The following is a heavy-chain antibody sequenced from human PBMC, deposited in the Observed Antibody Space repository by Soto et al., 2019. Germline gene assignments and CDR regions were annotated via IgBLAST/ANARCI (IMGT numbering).Heavy chain of an antibody. Sequence: ESGGGVVQPGRSLRLSCAASGFTFSSYGMHWVRQAPGKGLEWVAVIWYDGSNKYYADSVKGRFTISRDNSKNTLYLQMNSLRAEDTAVYYCARDGGYCSGGSCYGIDYWGQGTLVTVSS. CDR3: ARDGGYCSGGSCYGIDY. D-gene: IGHD2-15*01. CDR2: IWYDGSNK. J-gene: IGHJ4*02. V-gene: IGHV3-33*01. CDR1: GFTFSSYG.